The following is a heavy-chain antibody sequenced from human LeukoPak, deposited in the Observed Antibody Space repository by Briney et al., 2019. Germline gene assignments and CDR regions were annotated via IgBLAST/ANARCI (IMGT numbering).Heavy chain of an antibody. CDR3: ARDLGSGAFDI. D-gene: IGHD3-10*01. V-gene: IGHV4-34*01. CDR2: INHSGST. Sequence: PSETLSLTCAVYGGSFSGYYWSWIRQPPGKGLEWIGEINHSGSTNYNPSLKSRVTISVDTSKNQFSLKLSSVTAADTAVYYCARDLGSGAFDIWGQGTMVTVSS. J-gene: IGHJ3*02. CDR1: GGSFSGYY.